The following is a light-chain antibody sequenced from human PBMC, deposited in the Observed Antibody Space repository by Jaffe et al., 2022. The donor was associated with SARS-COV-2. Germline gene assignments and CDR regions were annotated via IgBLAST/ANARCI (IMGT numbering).Light chain of an antibody. CDR3: QQSYSTPLT. Sequence: DIQMTQSPSSLSASVGDRVTITCRASQSIISYLNWYQQKPGKAPKLLIYAASSLQSGVPSRFSGSGSGTDFTLTISSLQPEDFGTYYCQQSYSTPLTFGGGTKVEFK. V-gene: IGKV1-39*01. CDR2: AAS. CDR1: QSIISY. J-gene: IGKJ4*01.